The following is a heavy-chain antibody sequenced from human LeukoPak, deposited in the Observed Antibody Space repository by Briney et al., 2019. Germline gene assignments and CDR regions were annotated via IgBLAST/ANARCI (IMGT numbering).Heavy chain of an antibody. J-gene: IGHJ4*02. CDR1: GFAFSSFA. CDR3: ARDLNWETY. Sequence: GGSLRLSCAASGFAFSSFAMHWVRQAPGKGLEWVSLISYDGITEDYSDSVKGRFTISRDNFKKTLFLQMNSLRDEDAAVYHCARDLNWETYWGQGTLVTVSS. CDR2: ISYDGITE. V-gene: IGHV3-30*04. D-gene: IGHD7-27*01.